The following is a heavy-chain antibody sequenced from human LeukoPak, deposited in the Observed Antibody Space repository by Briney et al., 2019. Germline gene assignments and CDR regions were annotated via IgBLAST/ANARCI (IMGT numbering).Heavy chain of an antibody. Sequence: PGGSLRLSCKASGFTFSDFSMNWIRQAPGKGREWISYISNIDGIITRYADSVRGRFTISRDNAKNSLHLQMNSLRAEDTAVYYCARGRWYCSSGSCFTDAVDIWGQGTMVTVSS. CDR3: ARGRWYCSSGSCFTDAVDI. CDR2: ISNIDGIIT. V-gene: IGHV3-11*04. J-gene: IGHJ3*02. D-gene: IGHD2-15*01. CDR1: GFTFSDFS.